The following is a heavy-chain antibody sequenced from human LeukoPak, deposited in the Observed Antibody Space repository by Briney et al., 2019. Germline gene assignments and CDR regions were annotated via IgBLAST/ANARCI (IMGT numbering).Heavy chain of an antibody. CDR2: INPNSGGT. J-gene: IGHJ3*02. D-gene: IGHD3-10*01. V-gene: IGHV1-2*02. Sequence: GASVKVSCKASGYTFTGYYMHWVRQAPGQGLEWMGWINPNSGGTNYAQKFQGRVTMTRDTSISTAYMELSRLRSDDTAVYYCAKGAYVLLWFGSDAFDIWGQGTMVTVSS. CDR3: AKGAYVLLWFGSDAFDI. CDR1: GYTFTGYY.